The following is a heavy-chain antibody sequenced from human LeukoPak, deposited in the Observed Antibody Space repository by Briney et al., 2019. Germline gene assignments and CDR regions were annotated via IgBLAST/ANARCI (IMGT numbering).Heavy chain of an antibody. CDR3: AKDSTRIAAAGTAAFDI. CDR1: GFTFSNYA. CDR2: ISGSGGST. J-gene: IGHJ3*02. D-gene: IGHD6-13*01. V-gene: IGHV3-23*01. Sequence: GGSLRLSCAASGFTFSNYAMRWVRQAPGKGLEWVSGISGSGGSTYYADSVKGRFTISRDNSKNTLYLQMNSLRAEDTAVYYCAKDSTRIAAAGTAAFDIWGQGTMVTVSS.